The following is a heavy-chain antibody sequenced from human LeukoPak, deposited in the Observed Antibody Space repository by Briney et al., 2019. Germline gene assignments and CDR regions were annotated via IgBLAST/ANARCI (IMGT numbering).Heavy chain of an antibody. D-gene: IGHD2/OR15-2a*01. CDR2: ISSSGSAI. Sequence: RGSPSPSRAPSGFPLSSYNVNRVRQAPGKGLEWVSYISSSGSAIYYVDSVKGRFTVSRDNAKNSLFLQMNSPRAEDTAVYYCVSSKGSDFVSWGPGALVSVSS. CDR3: VSSKGSDFVS. V-gene: IGHV3-48*01. J-gene: IGHJ4*02. CDR1: GFPLSSYN.